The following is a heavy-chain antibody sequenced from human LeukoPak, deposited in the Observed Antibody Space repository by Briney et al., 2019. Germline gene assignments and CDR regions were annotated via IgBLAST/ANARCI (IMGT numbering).Heavy chain of an antibody. CDR2: INPNSGGT. V-gene: IGHV1-2*02. CDR1: GYTFTGYC. D-gene: IGHD2-2*01. Sequence: ASVKVSCKASGYTFTGYCMHWVRQAPGQGLEWMGWINPNSGGTNYAQKFQGRVTMTRDTSISTAYMELSRLRSDDTAVYYCARSPVVPAARRAFDIWGQGTMVTVSS. CDR3: ARSPVVPAARRAFDI. J-gene: IGHJ3*02.